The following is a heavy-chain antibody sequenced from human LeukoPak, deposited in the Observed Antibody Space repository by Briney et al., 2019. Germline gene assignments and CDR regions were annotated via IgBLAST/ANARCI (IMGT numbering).Heavy chain of an antibody. J-gene: IGHJ6*03. CDR3: ARSWDYVWGSYRYGDYYYYYMDV. Sequence: ASVKVSCKASGYTFTGYYMHWERQAPGQGLEWMGWISAYNGNTNYAQKLQGRVTMTTDTSTSTAYMELRSLRSDDTAVYYCARSWDYVWGSYRYGDYYYYYMDVWGKGTTVTISS. V-gene: IGHV1-18*04. CDR1: GYTFTGYY. D-gene: IGHD3-16*02. CDR2: ISAYNGNT.